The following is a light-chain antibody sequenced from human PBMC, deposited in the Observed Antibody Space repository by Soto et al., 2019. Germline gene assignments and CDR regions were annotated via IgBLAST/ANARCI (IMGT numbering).Light chain of an antibody. J-gene: IGKJ1*01. CDR3: HQTYSTPQT. V-gene: IGKV1-39*01. Sequence: DIQMTQSPSSXSASVGDRVTITCRAGETVTDYLNWYQHKPGKAPKLLIYSASTLQTGVPSRFSGSGSGTDFTLTISSLQPEDSGTYYCHQTYSTPQTFGQGTKVDIK. CDR2: SAS. CDR1: ETVTDY.